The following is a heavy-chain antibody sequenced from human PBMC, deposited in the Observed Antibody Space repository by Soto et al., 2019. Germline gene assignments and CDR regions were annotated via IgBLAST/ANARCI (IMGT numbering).Heavy chain of an antibody. D-gene: IGHD3-10*01. CDR1: GGSIDGYN. CDR2: VYYNGGS. V-gene: IGHV4-59*08. CDR3: VRQGIGNLHGLVDV. Sequence: QVQLQESGPGLVKPSETLSLTCTVSGGSIDGYNCAWIRQPPGKSLEWVGYVYYNGGSRYNPSLESRVTLSRDTSKRQFSLQLRSVTAADTAVYYCVRQGIGNLHGLVDVWGRGTTVTVSS. J-gene: IGHJ6*02.